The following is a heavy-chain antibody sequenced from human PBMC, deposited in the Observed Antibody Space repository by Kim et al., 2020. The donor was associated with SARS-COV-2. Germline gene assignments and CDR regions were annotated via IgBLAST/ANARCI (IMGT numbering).Heavy chain of an antibody. CDR3: ARLDYDILAGYESRWFDP. D-gene: IGHD3-9*01. Sequence: GESLKISCKGSGYSFTSYWIGWVRQMPGKGLEWMGIIYSGDSDTRYSPSLQGQVTISADKSISTVYLQWGSVKASDTAMYYCARLDYDILAGYESRWFDPWGQGTLVTVSS. J-gene: IGHJ5*02. CDR1: GYSFTSYW. CDR2: IYSGDSDT. V-gene: IGHV5-51*01.